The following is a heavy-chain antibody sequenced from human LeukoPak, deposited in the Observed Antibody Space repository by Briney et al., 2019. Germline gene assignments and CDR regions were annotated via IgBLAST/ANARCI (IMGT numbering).Heavy chain of an antibody. V-gene: IGHV4-34*01. CDR3: ARGGKYSGRGSDY. J-gene: IGHJ4*02. D-gene: IGHD1-26*01. Sequence: SETLSLTCAVYGGSFSGYYWSWIRQPPEKGLEWIGEINHSGSTNYNPSLKSRVTISVDTSKNQFSLKLSSVTAADTAVYYCARGGKYSGRGSDYWGQGTLVTVSS. CDR2: INHSGST. CDR1: GGSFSGYY.